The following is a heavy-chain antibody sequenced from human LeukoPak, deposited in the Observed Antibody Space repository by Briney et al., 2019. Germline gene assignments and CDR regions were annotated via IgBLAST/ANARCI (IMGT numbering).Heavy chain of an antibody. J-gene: IGHJ5*02. D-gene: IGHD2-2*01. Sequence: PSETLSLTCTVSGGSISSSSYYWGWIRQPPGKGLEWIGSIYYSGSTYYNPSLKSRVTISVDTSKNQFSLKLSSVTAADTAVYYCAREGVVVPAAPRRFDPWGQGTLVTVSS. CDR2: IYYSGST. CDR1: GGSISSSSYY. CDR3: AREGVVVPAAPRRFDP. V-gene: IGHV4-39*02.